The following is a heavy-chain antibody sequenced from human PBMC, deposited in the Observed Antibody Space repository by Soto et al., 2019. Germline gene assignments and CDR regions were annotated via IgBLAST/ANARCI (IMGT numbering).Heavy chain of an antibody. CDR1: GLSFDNYA. CDR3: GKDPNGDYFGTFDF. D-gene: IGHD4-17*01. Sequence: EVQFLESGGGVVRPGGSLRLSCVASGLSFDNYAMTWVRQSPGKGLEWLACITGNGAVTSYTDSVGCRFTISRDNSKNTLYLQMDSLRADDTAVYYCGKDPNGDYFGTFDFWGQGTTVTVSS. CDR2: ITGNGAVT. V-gene: IGHV3-23*01. J-gene: IGHJ3*01.